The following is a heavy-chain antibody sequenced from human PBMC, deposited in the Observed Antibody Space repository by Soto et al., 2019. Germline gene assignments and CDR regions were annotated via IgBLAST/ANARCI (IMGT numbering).Heavy chain of an antibody. CDR3: ARGSSSWYDAFDN. Sequence: EVQLLESGGGLVQPGGSLRLSCAASGFTFSSYSMNWVRQAPGKGLEWVSYISSSSSTIYYADSVKGRFTISRDNAKNSLYLQMNSLRAEDTAVYYCARGSSSWYDAFDNWGQGTMVAVSS. J-gene: IGHJ3*02. D-gene: IGHD6-13*01. V-gene: IGHV3-48*01. CDR2: ISSSSSTI. CDR1: GFTFSSYS.